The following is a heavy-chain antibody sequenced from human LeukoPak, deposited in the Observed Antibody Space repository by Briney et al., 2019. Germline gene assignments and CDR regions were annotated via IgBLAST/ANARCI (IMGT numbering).Heavy chain of an antibody. CDR2: ISWKSGSI. J-gene: IGHJ6*04. CDR3: AELGITMIGGV. V-gene: IGHV3-9*01. D-gene: IGHD3-10*02. Sequence: GGSLRLSCAASGFAFDDYAMHWVRQAPGKGLEWVSGISWKSGSIDHADSVKGRFTISRDNAKNSLYLQMNSLRAEDTAVYYCAELGITMIGGVWGKGTTVTISS. CDR1: GFAFDDYA.